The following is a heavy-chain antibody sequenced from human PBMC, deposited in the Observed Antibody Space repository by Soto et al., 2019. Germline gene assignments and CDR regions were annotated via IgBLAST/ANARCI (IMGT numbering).Heavy chain of an antibody. D-gene: IGHD3-22*01. Sequence: SLRLSCAASGFTFSDYYMSWIRQAPGKGLEWVSYISSSGSTIYYADSVKGRFTISRDNAKNSLDLQMNSLRAEDTAVYYCARSHLYYDSSGYPDYWGQGTLVTVSS. CDR1: GFTFSDYY. V-gene: IGHV3-11*01. J-gene: IGHJ4*02. CDR3: ARSHLYYDSSGYPDY. CDR2: ISSSGSTI.